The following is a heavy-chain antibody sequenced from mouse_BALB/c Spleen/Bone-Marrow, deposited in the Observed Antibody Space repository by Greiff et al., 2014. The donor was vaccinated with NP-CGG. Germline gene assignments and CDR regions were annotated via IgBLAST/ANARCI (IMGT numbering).Heavy chain of an antibody. CDR2: LNPGSGGT. V-gene: IGHV1-54*01. CDR1: GHAFTNYF. CDR3: ARDGNWFPY. J-gene: IGHJ3*01. Sequence: VQLQQSGAELVRPGTSVKVSCKDSGHAFTNYFIEWVKQRPGQGLEWIGVLNPGSGGTNYNKKFKGKATLTADKSSSTAYMQLSSLTSDDSAVYFCARDGNWFPYWGQGTLVTVSA. D-gene: IGHD2-1*01.